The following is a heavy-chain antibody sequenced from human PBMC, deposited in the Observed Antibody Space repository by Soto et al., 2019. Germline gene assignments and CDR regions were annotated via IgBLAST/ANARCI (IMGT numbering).Heavy chain of an antibody. Sequence: ASVKVSCKASGGTFSSYAISWVRQAPGQGLEWMGWINAGNGNTKYSQKFQGRVTITRDTSASTAYMELSSLRSEDTAVYYCARDFELTQYCSGGSCYPFGYYGMDVWGQGTTVTVSS. CDR1: GGTFSSYA. V-gene: IGHV1-3*01. CDR2: INAGNGNT. D-gene: IGHD2-15*01. J-gene: IGHJ6*02. CDR3: ARDFELTQYCSGGSCYPFGYYGMDV.